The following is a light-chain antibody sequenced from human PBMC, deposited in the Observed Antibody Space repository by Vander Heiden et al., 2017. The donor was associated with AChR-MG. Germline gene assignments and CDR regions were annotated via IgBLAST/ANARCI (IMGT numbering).Light chain of an antibody. J-gene: IGKJ1*01. V-gene: IGKV1-5*03. Sequence: DIQMTQSPSTLSASVGDRVTITCRASQSISTRVAWYQQMPGKAPKLLIYKASTLQSGVPSRFSGSVSGTEFTLTISSLQPDDFATYHCQHYSAGWTFGQGTKVEIK. CDR2: KAS. CDR3: QHYSAGWT. CDR1: QSISTR.